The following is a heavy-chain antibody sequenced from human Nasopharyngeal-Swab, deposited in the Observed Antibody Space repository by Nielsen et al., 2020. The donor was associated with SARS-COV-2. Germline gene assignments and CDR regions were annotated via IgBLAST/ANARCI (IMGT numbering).Heavy chain of an antibody. CDR2: INAGNGNT. D-gene: IGHD6-13*01. J-gene: IGHJ4*02. Sequence: LVRQAPGQRLEWMGWINAGNGNTKYSQKFQGRVTITRDTSASTAYMELSSLRSEDTAVYYCARKSIAAAGRWVDYWGQGTLVTVSS. CDR3: ARKSIAAAGRWVDY. V-gene: IGHV1-3*01.